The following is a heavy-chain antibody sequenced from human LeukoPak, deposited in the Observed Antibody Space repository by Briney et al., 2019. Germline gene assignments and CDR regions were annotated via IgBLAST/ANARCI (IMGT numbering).Heavy chain of an antibody. J-gene: IGHJ6*03. V-gene: IGHV3-23*01. Sequence: RPGGSLRLSCAASGFTFSSYAMSWVRQAPGKGREWVSAISGSGGSTYYADSVKGRFTISRDNSKNTLYLQMNSLRAEDTAVYYCARLNSGSYYYYYYYYMDVWGKGTTVTVSS. CDR3: ARLNSGSYYYYYYYYMDV. CDR2: ISGSGGST. CDR1: GFTFSSYA. D-gene: IGHD1-26*01.